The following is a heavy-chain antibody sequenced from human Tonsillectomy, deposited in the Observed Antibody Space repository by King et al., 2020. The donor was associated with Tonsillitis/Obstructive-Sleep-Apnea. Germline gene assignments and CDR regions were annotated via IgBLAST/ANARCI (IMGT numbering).Heavy chain of an antibody. CDR2: ISGRGGST. Sequence: VQLVESGGGLVQPGGSLRLSCAASGFTFSSYAMNWVRQAPGKGLEWVSTISGRGGSTYYADSVRGRFTIFRDNSKNKLYLQMNSLRAEDTAVYYCAKFVMGSVVALPTSWGGFDYWGQGTLVTVSS. CDR1: GFTFSSYA. D-gene: IGHD2-15*01. J-gene: IGHJ4*02. CDR3: AKFVMGSVVALPTSWGGFDY. V-gene: IGHV3-23*04.